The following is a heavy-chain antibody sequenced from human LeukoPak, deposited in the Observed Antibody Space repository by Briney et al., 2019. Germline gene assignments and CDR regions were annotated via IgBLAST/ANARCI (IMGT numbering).Heavy chain of an antibody. V-gene: IGHV4-31*03. J-gene: IGHJ4*02. D-gene: IGHD2-15*01. Sequence: SQTLSLTCTVSGRSISSGGYYWSWIRRHPGKGLEWIGYIYYSGSTYYNPSLKSRVTISVDTSKNQFSLKLSSVTAADTAVYYCASADCSGGSCYTFDYWGQGTLVTVSS. CDR2: IYYSGST. CDR1: GRSISSGGYY. CDR3: ASADCSGGSCYTFDY.